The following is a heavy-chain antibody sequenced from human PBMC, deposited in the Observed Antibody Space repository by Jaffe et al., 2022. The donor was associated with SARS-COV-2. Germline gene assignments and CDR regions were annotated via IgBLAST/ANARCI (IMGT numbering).Heavy chain of an antibody. Sequence: QVQLQESGPGLVKPSQTLSLTCTVSGGSISSGGYYWNWIRQHPGKGLEWIAYIYYSGSTYYNPSLKSRVTMSLDTSKNQLSLKLSSVTAADTAVYYCVRDNSNDASGIGSFDQWGQGTRVTVAS. D-gene: IGHD3-10*01. J-gene: IGHJ4*02. CDR2: IYYSGST. CDR3: VRDNSNDASGIGSFDQ. CDR1: GGSISSGGYY. V-gene: IGHV4-31*03.